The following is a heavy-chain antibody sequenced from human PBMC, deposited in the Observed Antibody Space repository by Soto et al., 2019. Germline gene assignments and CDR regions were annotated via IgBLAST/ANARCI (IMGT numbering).Heavy chain of an antibody. CDR1: TDYISSYY. D-gene: IGHD1-1*01. V-gene: IGHV4-59*01. CDR2: ISYSGST. Sequence: AETLRLACILFTDYISSYYWIRTRQPPGKRLEWIGYISYSGSTDYNPSLKSRVTVSGETSKDQLSLKVSSVTAADTAVYYCARGTSWKLPFDYWGQGTLVTGSS. J-gene: IGHJ4*02. CDR3: ARGTSWKLPFDY.